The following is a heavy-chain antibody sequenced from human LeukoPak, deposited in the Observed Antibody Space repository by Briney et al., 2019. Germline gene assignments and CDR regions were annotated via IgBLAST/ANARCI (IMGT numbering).Heavy chain of an antibody. J-gene: IGHJ4*02. D-gene: IGHD2-15*01. CDR1: GFTFSTYS. V-gene: IGHV3-21*01. Sequence: PGGSLRLSCAASGFTFSTYSMNWVRQAPGKGLEWVSSIISSSSYIYYADSVKGRFTISRDNAKNSLYLQVNSLRAEDTAVYYCARDPQYCSGGSCYSFDYWGQGTLVTVSS. CDR3: ARDPQYCSGGSCYSFDY. CDR2: IISSSSYI.